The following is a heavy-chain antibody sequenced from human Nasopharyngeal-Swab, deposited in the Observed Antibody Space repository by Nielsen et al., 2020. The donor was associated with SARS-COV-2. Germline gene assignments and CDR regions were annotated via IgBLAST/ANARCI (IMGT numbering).Heavy chain of an antibody. D-gene: IGHD2-15*01. CDR1: GFTFSSYA. V-gene: IGHV3-23*01. J-gene: IGHJ3*02. CDR3: AKAYFPKLLRDAFDI. Sequence: GESLKISCAASGFTFSSYAMSWVRQAPGKGLEWVSAINGSGGSTYYADSVKGRFTISRDNSKNTLYLQMNSLRAEDTAVYYCAKAYFPKLLRDAFDIWGQGTMVTVSS. CDR2: INGSGGST.